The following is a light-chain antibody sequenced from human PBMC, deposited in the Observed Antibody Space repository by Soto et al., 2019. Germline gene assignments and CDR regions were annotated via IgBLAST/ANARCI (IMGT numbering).Light chain of an antibody. Sequence: DIQMTQSPSTLSASVGDRVSITCRASQSIGDWLAWYQQKPGKAPKLLIYKASNLQSGVPSRFSGSGSGTDFTLTISSLQPDDFATYYCQQSHGIPYTFGQGTKLEIK. J-gene: IGKJ2*01. CDR3: QQSHGIPYT. CDR2: KAS. CDR1: QSIGDW. V-gene: IGKV1-5*03.